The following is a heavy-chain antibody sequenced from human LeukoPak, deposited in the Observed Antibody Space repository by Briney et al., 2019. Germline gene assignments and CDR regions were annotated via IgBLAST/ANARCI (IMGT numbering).Heavy chain of an antibody. CDR1: GGSFSGYY. CDR2: INHSGST. V-gene: IGHV4-34*01. J-gene: IGHJ4*02. CDR3: ARFKVSSSNFDY. Sequence: PSETLSLTCAVYGGSFSGYYWSGIRQPPGKGLEWIGEINHSGSTNYNPSLKSRVTISVDTSKNQFSLKLSSVTAADTAVYYCARFKVSSSNFDYWGQGTLVTVSS.